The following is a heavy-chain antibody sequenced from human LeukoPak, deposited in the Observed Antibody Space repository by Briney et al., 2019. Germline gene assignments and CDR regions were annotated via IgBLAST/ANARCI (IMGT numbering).Heavy chain of an antibody. V-gene: IGHV4-59*01. CDR3: ARVGWELLGPFDH. CDR1: GGSFSGYY. Sequence: SETLSLTCAVYGGSFSGYYWSWIRQPPGKWLEWIGYIYYSGSTNYNPSLKSRVTISVDRSKNQFSLKLRSVIAADTAVYYCARVGWELLGPFDHWGQGTLVTVSS. D-gene: IGHD1-26*01. CDR2: IYYSGST. J-gene: IGHJ4*02.